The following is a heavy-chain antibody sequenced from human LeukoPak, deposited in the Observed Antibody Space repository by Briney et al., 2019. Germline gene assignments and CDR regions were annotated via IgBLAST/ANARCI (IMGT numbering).Heavy chain of an antibody. Sequence: TGGSLRLSCAASGFTFSSYAMHWVRQAPGKGLEWVAVISYDGSNKYYADSVKGRFTISRDNSKNTLYLQMNSLRAEDTAVYYCAGSPYESSGYYLYFDYWGQGTLVTVSS. D-gene: IGHD3-22*01. CDR1: GFTFSSYA. CDR3: AGSPYESSGYYLYFDY. CDR2: ISYDGSNK. V-gene: IGHV3-30-3*01. J-gene: IGHJ4*02.